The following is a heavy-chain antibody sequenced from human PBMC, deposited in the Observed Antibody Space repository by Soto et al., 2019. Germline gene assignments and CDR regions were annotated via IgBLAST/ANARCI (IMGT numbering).Heavy chain of an antibody. CDR2: ISGSGGST. D-gene: IGHD6-13*01. Sequence: EVQLLESGGGLVQPGGSLRLSCAASGFTFSSYAMSWVRQAPGKGLEWVSAISGSGGSTYYADSVKGRFTISRDNSKNTLYLQMNSLRVEDTAVYYCAKDCSSSWYGGGLDWFDPWGQGTLVTVSS. J-gene: IGHJ5*02. CDR3: AKDCSSSWYGGGLDWFDP. V-gene: IGHV3-23*01. CDR1: GFTFSSYA.